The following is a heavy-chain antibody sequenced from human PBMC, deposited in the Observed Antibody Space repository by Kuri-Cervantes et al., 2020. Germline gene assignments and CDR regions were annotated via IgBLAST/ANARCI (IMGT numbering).Heavy chain of an antibody. Sequence: GESLKISCAASGFTFSNAWMSWVRQAPGKGLEWVGFIRGQAHGGAIEYAASVKGRFTISRDDSKRIAYLQMNSLKIEDTALYYCTRDTDAWDYWGQGTLVTVSS. J-gene: IGHJ4*02. CDR3: TRDTDAWDY. CDR2: IRGQAHGGAI. V-gene: IGHV3-49*04. CDR1: GFTFSNAW.